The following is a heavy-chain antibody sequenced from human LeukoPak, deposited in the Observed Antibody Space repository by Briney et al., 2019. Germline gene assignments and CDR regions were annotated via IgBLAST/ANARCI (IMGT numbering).Heavy chain of an antibody. V-gene: IGHV1-3*01. CDR1: GYIFTNYD. CDR3: ARDDNSGYYSGP. CDR2: VSGGKGNT. D-gene: IGHD3-22*01. J-gene: IGHJ5*02. Sequence: ASVTVSCKTSGYIFTNYDINWVRQAPGQGLEWMGWVSGGKGNTKYSEKFQGRITITRDTSATTAYLELSSLRSEDTAVYYCARDDNSGYYSGPWGQGTLVTVSS.